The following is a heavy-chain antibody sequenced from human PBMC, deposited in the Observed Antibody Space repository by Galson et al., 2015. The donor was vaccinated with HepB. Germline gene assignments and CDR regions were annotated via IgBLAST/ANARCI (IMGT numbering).Heavy chain of an antibody. J-gene: IGHJ6*02. Sequence: SVKVSCKASGYTFTGYYMHWVRQAPGQGLEWMGWINPNSGGTNYAQKFQGRVTMTRDTSISTAYMELSRLRSDDTAVYYCARALDTAMATGHYYYYYGMHVWGQGATVTVSS. CDR2: INPNSGGT. CDR1: GYTFTGYY. CDR3: ARALDTAMATGHYYYYYGMHV. D-gene: IGHD5-18*01. V-gene: IGHV1-2*02.